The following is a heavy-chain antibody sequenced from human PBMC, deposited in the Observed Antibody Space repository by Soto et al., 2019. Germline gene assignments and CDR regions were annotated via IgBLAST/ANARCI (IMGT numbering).Heavy chain of an antibody. CDR2: ISYDGSNK. J-gene: IGHJ6*02. D-gene: IGHD3-22*01. CDR1: EVTISSWG. V-gene: IGHV3-30*18. CDR3: AKYDSSGYWYHSYYYGMHV. Sequence: RVWCRVGEVTISSWGTHCVRKAPGKGLEWVAVISYDGSNKYYADSVKGRFTISRDNSKNTLYLQMNSLRAEDTAVYYCAKYDSSGYWYHSYYYGMHVWGQETTVTVSS.